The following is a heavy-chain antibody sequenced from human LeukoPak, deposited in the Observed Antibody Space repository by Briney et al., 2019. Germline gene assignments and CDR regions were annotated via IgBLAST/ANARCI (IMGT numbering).Heavy chain of an antibody. CDR1: GGSISSYY. CDR3: ARDQSDSSGWFGDAFDI. V-gene: IGHV4-59*01. Sequence: SETLSLTYTVSGGSISSYYWSWIRQPPGKGLEWIGYIYYSGSTNYNPSLKSRVTISVDTSKNQFSLKLSSVTAADTAVYYCARDQSDSSGWFGDAFDIWGQGTMVTVSS. J-gene: IGHJ3*02. CDR2: IYYSGST. D-gene: IGHD6-19*01.